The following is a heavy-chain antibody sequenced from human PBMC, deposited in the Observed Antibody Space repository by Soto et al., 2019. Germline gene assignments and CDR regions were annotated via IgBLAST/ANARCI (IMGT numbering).Heavy chain of an antibody. CDR2: ISWNSGSI. Sequence: GGSLRLSCAASGFTFDDYAMHWVRQAPGKGLEWVSGISWNSGSIGYAGSVKGRFTISRDNAKNSLYLQMNSLRAEDTALYYCAKERYYYDSSGYSYYYYGMDVWGQGTTVTVSS. D-gene: IGHD3-22*01. V-gene: IGHV3-9*01. CDR1: GFTFDDYA. CDR3: AKERYYYDSSGYSYYYYGMDV. J-gene: IGHJ6*02.